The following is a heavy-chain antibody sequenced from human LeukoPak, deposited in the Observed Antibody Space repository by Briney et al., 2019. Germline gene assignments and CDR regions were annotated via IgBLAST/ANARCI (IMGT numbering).Heavy chain of an antibody. J-gene: IGHJ3*02. V-gene: IGHV3-7*01. CDR2: IKQDGSEK. CDR1: GFTFSSYG. D-gene: IGHD3-22*01. Sequence: GGSLRLSCAASGFTFSSYGMSWVRQAPGKGLEWVANIKQDGSEKYYVDSVKGRFTISRDNAKNSLYLQMNSLRAEDTAVYYCARDRPPYDDAFDIWGQGTMVTVSS. CDR3: ARDRPPYDDAFDI.